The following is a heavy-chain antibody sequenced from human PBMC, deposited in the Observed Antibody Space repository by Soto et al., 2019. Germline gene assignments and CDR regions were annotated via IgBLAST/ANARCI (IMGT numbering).Heavy chain of an antibody. CDR3: ARHVVPAATTSFYYYYMDV. D-gene: IGHD2-2*01. J-gene: IGHJ6*03. Sequence: GESLKISCKGSGYSFTSYWIGWVRQMPGKGLEWMGIIYPGDSDTRYSPSFQGQVTISADKSISTAYLQWSSLKASDTAMYYCARHVVPAATTSFYYYYMDVWGKGTTVTVSS. V-gene: IGHV5-51*01. CDR1: GYSFTSYW. CDR2: IYPGDSDT.